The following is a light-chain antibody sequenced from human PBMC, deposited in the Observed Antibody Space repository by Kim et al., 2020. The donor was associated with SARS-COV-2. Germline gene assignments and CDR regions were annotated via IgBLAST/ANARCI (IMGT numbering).Light chain of an antibody. CDR3: QQYNNWLYT. V-gene: IGKV3-15*01. J-gene: IGKJ2*01. Sequence: STTPGERASLYCRASQSVSSILAWYQQNLDQAPRRLIYGASTRATGMPARFSGSGSGTEFTLTSSSLQSEDFAVYYCQQYNNWLYTFGQGTKLE. CDR2: GAS. CDR1: QSVSSI.